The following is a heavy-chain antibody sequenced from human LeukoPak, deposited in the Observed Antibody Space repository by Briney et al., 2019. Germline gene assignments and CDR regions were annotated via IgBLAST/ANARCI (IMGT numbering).Heavy chain of an antibody. V-gene: IGHV3-9*01. CDR3: ATSAVAGTRRDY. D-gene: IGHD6-19*01. CDR1: GFTFDDYA. J-gene: IGHJ4*02. Sequence: GGSLRLSCAASGFTFDDYAMHWGGHAQGKGGEGVSGISGNGGRIEYADTVKGGLTISRDNAKNSLYLQMNSLRAEDTALYYCATSAVAGTRRDYWGQGTLVTVSS. CDR2: ISGNGGRI.